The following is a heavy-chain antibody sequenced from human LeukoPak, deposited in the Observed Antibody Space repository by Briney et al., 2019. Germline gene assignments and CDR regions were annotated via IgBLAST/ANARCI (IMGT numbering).Heavy chain of an antibody. J-gene: IGHJ4*02. D-gene: IGHD2-15*01. CDR3: AKSPVSSCRGSFCYPFDY. V-gene: IGHV3-23*01. CDR1: GFTLSSYA. CDR2: ISVSGNT. Sequence: GGSLRLSCAASGFTLSSYAMSWVRQGPGKGLEWVSAISVSGNTYHADSVKGRFTISRDSSKNTLYLQMNTLRAEDTAVYFCAKSPVSSCRGSFCYPFDYWGQGNLVTVSS.